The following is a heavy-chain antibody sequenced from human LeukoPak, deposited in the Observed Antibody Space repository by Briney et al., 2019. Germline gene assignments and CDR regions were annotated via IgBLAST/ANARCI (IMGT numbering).Heavy chain of an antibody. CDR1: GYTLTSYG. Sequence: ASVKVSCKASGYTLTSYGISWVRQAPGQGLEWMGWISAYNGNTNYAQKFQGRVTMTTDTSTSTAYMELRSLRSDDTAVYYCATSVGSTLGGAFDIWGQGTMVTVSS. J-gene: IGHJ3*02. D-gene: IGHD1-26*01. CDR2: ISAYNGNT. V-gene: IGHV1-18*01. CDR3: ATSVGSTLGGAFDI.